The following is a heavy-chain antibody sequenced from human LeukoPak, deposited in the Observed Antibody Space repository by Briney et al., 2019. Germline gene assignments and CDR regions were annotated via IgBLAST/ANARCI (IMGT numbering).Heavy chain of an antibody. J-gene: IGHJ4*02. CDR1: GFTFSSYA. V-gene: IGHV3-23*01. CDR2: ISGRGVST. D-gene: IGHD6-19*01. CDR3: AKAVQEYYGIPVD. Sequence: GGSLRLSCAASGFTFSSYAMSWVRQAPGKGLEWVSAISGRGVSTYGDSVKGRFTISSDSSKSTLYLQMNSLRGEDTAIYYCAKAVQEYYGIPVDWGQGTLVTVSS.